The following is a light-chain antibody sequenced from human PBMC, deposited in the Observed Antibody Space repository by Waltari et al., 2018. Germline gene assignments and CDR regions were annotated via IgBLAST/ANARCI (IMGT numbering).Light chain of an antibody. J-gene: IGLJ2*01. Sequence: SSELTQDPAVSVAMGQTVRITCQGDSLRSYYASWYQQRPGQAPILVVYDKNNRPSRAPDRFSGSSSHNTGSLTITGAQAEGEASYYCLSRDASGVAGSFGGGTKLTVL. CDR1: SLRSYY. CDR3: LSRDASGVAGS. V-gene: IGLV3-19*01. CDR2: DKN.